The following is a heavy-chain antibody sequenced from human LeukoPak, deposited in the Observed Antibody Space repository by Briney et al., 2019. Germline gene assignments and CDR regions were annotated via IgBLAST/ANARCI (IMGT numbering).Heavy chain of an antibody. CDR3: AREMYSSSWYPYYYYGMDV. J-gene: IGHJ6*02. V-gene: IGHV1-46*01. CDR1: GYTFTSYY. D-gene: IGHD6-13*01. CDR2: INPSGGRT. Sequence: GASVKVSCKASGYTFTSYYMHWVRQAPGQGLEWMGIINPSGGRTSYAQKFQGRVIMIRDTSTSTVYMELYSLRSEDTAVYYCAREMYSSSWYPYYYYGMDVWGQGTTVTVSS.